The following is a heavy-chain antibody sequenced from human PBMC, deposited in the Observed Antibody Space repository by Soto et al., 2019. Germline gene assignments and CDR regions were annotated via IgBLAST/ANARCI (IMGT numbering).Heavy chain of an antibody. J-gene: IGHJ6*02. D-gene: IGHD1-26*01. Sequence: QVQLVESGGGVVQPGRSLRLSCAASGFTFSSYAMHWVRQAPGKGLEWVAVISYDGSNKYYADSVKGRFTISRDNSKNTLYLQMNSLRAEDTAVYYCARVSQGTYYYYGMDVWGQGTTVTVSS. CDR2: ISYDGSNK. V-gene: IGHV3-30-3*01. CDR3: ARVSQGTYYYYGMDV. CDR1: GFTFSSYA.